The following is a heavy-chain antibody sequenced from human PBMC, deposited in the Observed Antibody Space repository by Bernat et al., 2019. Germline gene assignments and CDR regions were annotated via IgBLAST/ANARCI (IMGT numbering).Heavy chain of an antibody. V-gene: IGHV3-33*01. CDR3: ARAGGYGDSYYYYYYYMDV. D-gene: IGHD4-17*01. CDR2: IWYDGSNK. Sequence: QVQLVESGGGVVQPGRSLRLSCAASGFTFSSYGMHWVRQAPGKGLEWVAVIWYDGSNKYYADSVKGRFTISRDNSKNTLYLQMNSLRAEDTAVYYCARAGGYGDSYYYYYYYMDVWGKGTTVTVSS. J-gene: IGHJ6*03. CDR1: GFTFSSYG.